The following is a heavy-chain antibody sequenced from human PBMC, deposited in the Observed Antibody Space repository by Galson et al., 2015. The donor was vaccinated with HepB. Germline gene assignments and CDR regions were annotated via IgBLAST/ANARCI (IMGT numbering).Heavy chain of an antibody. Sequence: SLRLSCAASGFTFSSYAMSWVRQAPGKGLEWVSYITYSSGDKRYGDSAEGRFTISRDNAKNSLYLQINGLRAEDTAIYYCVRDDNWAFDIWGQGTMVTVSS. CDR1: GFTFSSYA. V-gene: IGHV3-48*01. J-gene: IGHJ3*02. D-gene: IGHD5-24*01. CDR2: ITYSSGDK. CDR3: VRDDNWAFDI.